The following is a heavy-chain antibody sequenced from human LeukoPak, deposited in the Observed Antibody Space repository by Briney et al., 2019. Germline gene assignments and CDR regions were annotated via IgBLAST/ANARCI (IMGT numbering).Heavy chain of an antibody. Sequence: SETLSLTCTVSGGSISSYYWSWIRQPPGKGLEWIGYIYYSGSTNYNPSLKSRVTISVDTSKNQFSLKLSSVTAADTAVYYCARDSLAHFDYWGQATLVTVSS. J-gene: IGHJ4*02. CDR2: IYYSGST. CDR3: ARDSLAHFDY. V-gene: IGHV4-59*01. CDR1: GGSISSYY.